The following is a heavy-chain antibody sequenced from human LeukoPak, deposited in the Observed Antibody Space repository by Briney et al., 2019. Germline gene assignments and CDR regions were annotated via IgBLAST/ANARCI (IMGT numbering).Heavy chain of an antibody. V-gene: IGHV3-48*01. J-gene: IGHJ4*02. Sequence: GGSLRLSCAASGFTFSSYSMNWVRQAPGKGLEWVSCISSSSSTIYYADSVKGRFTISRDNAKNSLYLQMNSLRAEDTAVYYCARGGITIFGVVTLRPFDYWGQGTLVTVSS. D-gene: IGHD3-3*01. CDR1: GFTFSSYS. CDR2: ISSSSSTI. CDR3: ARGGITIFGVVTLRPFDY.